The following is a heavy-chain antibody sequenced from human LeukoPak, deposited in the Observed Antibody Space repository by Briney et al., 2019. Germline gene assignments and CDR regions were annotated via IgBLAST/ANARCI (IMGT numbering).Heavy chain of an antibody. J-gene: IGHJ4*02. V-gene: IGHV3-64*01. D-gene: IGHD6-6*01. CDR3: ARSTISRSSYYFDY. CDR1: GFTFSSYA. Sequence: GGSLRLSCAASGFTFSSYAMHWVRQAPGKGLEYVSAISSNGGSTYYANSVKGRFTISRDNSKNTLYLQMGSLRAEDMAVYYCARSTISRSSYYFDYWGQGTLVTVSS. CDR2: ISSNGGST.